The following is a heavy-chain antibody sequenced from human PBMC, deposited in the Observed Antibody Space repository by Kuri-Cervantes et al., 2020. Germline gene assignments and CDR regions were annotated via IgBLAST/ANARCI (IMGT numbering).Heavy chain of an antibody. Sequence: GSLRLSCAASGFTFSSYEMNWIRQPPGKGLEWIGSIYYSGSTYYNPSLKSRVTISVDTSKNQFSLKLSSVTAADTAVYYCAREGRTGDAFDIWGQGTMVTVSS. CDR1: GFTFSSYE. J-gene: IGHJ3*02. V-gene: IGHV4-39*07. CDR2: IYYSGST. D-gene: IGHD3/OR15-3a*01. CDR3: AREGRTGDAFDI.